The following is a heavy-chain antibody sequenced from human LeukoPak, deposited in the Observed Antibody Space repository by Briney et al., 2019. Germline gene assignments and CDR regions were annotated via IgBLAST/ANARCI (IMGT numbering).Heavy chain of an antibody. V-gene: IGHV3-7*01. CDR3: ASGPGSGSFDY. Sequence: GGSLRLSCAASGFTFSSYWMSWVRQAPGKGLEWVANIKQDGSEKYYVDSVKGRFTISRDNAKNSLYLQMNSLRAEDTAVYYCASGPGSGSFDYWGQGTLVTVSS. CDR1: GFTFSSYW. D-gene: IGHD3-10*01. J-gene: IGHJ4*02. CDR2: IKQDGSEK.